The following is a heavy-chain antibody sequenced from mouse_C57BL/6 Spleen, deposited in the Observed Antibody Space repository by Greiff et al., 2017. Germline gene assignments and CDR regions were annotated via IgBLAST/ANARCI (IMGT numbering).Heavy chain of an antibody. Sequence: EVQLQPSGPELVKPGASVKISCKASGYSFTGYYMNWVKQSPEKSLEWIGEINPSTGGTTYNQKFKAKATLTVDKSSSTAYMQLKSLTSEDSAVYYCAGRGYPYAMDYWGQGTSVTVSS. CDR3: AGRGYPYAMDY. D-gene: IGHD2-2*01. J-gene: IGHJ4*01. CDR2: INPSTGGT. V-gene: IGHV1-42*01. CDR1: GYSFTGYY.